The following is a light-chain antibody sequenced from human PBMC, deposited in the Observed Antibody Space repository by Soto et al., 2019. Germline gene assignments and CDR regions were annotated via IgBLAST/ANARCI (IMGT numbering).Light chain of an antibody. J-gene: IGKJ5*01. CDR1: QIINKY. Sequence: DIHMTQSPSSLSASVGYSVTITCRASQIINKYLNWYQQEPGKAPKLLIYTASSLQSGVPARFSGSGSGTAFTLTINSLQPEDFATYYCQQSYTMPITFGQGTRLEIK. CDR3: QQSYTMPIT. CDR2: TAS. V-gene: IGKV1-39*01.